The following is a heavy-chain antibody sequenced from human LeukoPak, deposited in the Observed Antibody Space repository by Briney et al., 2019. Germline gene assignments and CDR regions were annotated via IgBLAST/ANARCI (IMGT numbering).Heavy chain of an antibody. CDR2: ISYDGSNK. CDR1: GFTFSSYA. J-gene: IGHJ6*02. D-gene: IGHD3-10*01. Sequence: GGSLRLSCAASGFTFSSYAMHWVRQAPGKGLEWVAVISYDGSNKYYADSVKGRFTISRDNSKNTLYLQMSSLRAEDTAVYYCALWGPSGMDVWGQGTTVTVSS. CDR3: ALWGPSGMDV. V-gene: IGHV3-30-3*01.